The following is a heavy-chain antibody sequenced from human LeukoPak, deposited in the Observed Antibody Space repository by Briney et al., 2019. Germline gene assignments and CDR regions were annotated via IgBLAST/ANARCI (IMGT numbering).Heavy chain of an antibody. D-gene: IGHD2-15*01. CDR2: IESGGDT. CDR3: ASRRGGIVGDY. J-gene: IGHJ4*02. V-gene: IGHV3-53*01. CDR1: GFTLTSYY. Sequence: GGSLRLSCAASGFTLTSYYMSWVRQAPGKGLEWVSIIESGGDTYYAESVKGRFTISRDDSKNTVHLQMNTLRADDTAVYYCASRRGGIVGDYWGQGTLVTVSS.